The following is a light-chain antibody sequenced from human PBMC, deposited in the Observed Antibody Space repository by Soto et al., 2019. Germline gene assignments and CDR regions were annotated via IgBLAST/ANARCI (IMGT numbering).Light chain of an antibody. V-gene: IGLV1-51*02. CDR1: SSNIGNNY. CDR2: ENN. J-gene: IGLJ3*02. Sequence: QSVLTQPPSVSAAPGQKVTISCSGSSSNIGNNYVSWYQQLPGTAPKLLIYENNKRPSGIPDRFSGSKSGTSATLGITGLQTGDEADYYCGTWDSSLSAGPLVFGGGTKLTVL. CDR3: GTWDSSLSAGPLV.